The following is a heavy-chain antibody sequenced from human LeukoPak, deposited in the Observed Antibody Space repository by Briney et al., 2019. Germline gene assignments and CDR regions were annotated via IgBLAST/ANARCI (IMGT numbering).Heavy chain of an antibody. CDR2: VYYSGST. V-gene: IGHV4-59*01. J-gene: IGHJ4*02. D-gene: IGHD6-19*01. CDR1: GGSISSYY. CDR3: ARGTGTAVY. Sequence: PSETLSLTCTVSGGSISSYYWSWIRQPPGKGLEWIGYVYYSGSTNYNPPLKSRVTISVDTSKNQFSLKLSSVTAADTAVYYCARGTGTAVYWGQGTLVTVSS.